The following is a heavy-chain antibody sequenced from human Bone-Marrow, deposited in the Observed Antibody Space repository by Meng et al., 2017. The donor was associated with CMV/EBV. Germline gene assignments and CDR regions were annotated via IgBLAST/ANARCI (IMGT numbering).Heavy chain of an antibody. D-gene: IGHD4-17*01. V-gene: IGHV4-61*01. CDR3: ARIDYGADYFDY. CDR1: GGAVSSGSSY. CDR2: IYYSGST. J-gene: IGHJ4*02. Sequence: SVAGGAVSSGSSYWSWVRQPPGKGLEWIGYIYYSGSTNYNPSLKSRVTISVDTSKDQFSLKLSSVTAADTAVYYCARIDYGADYFDYWGQGALVTVSS.